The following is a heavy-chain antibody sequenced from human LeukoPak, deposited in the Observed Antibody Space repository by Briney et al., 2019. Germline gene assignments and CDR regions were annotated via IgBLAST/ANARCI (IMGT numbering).Heavy chain of an antibody. CDR2: ISSSSSYI. V-gene: IGHV3-21*01. Sequence: PGGSLRLSCAASGFTFSSYSMNWVRQAPGKGLEWVSSISSSSSYIYYADSVKGRFTIARVKAKNSLYLQMNSLRAEDTAVYYCARVVAVAGRAFDIWGQGTMVTVSS. D-gene: IGHD6-19*01. J-gene: IGHJ3*02. CDR1: GFTFSSYS. CDR3: ARVVAVAGRAFDI.